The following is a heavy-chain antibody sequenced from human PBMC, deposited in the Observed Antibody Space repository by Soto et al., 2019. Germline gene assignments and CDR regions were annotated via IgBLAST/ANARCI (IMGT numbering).Heavy chain of an antibody. D-gene: IGHD3-16*01. J-gene: IGHJ3*02. CDR2: IYYSGST. CDR3: ARHDYTITPEDAFDI. CDR1: GGSISSSSYY. Sequence: QLQLQESGPGLVKPSETLSLTCTVSGGSISSSSYYWGWIRQPPGKGLEWIGSIYYSGSTYYNPSLKSPVTISVDTSKNQFSLKLSSVTAADTAVYYCARHDYTITPEDAFDIWGQGTMVTVSS. V-gene: IGHV4-39*01.